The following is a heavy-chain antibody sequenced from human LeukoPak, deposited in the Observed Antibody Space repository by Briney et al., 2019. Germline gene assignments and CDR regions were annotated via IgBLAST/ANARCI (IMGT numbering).Heavy chain of an antibody. V-gene: IGHV4-59*11. J-gene: IGHJ3*02. CDR2: MYYSGST. Sequence: SETLSLTCTVSGGSISSHYWSWIRQPPGKGLEWIANMYYSGSTNYNPSLKSRVTMSMDTSKNQFSLKLNSLSAADTAVYYCARDQSRGSYWVPKAFDIWGQGTMVTVSS. D-gene: IGHD1-26*01. CDR1: GGSISSHY. CDR3: ARDQSRGSYWVPKAFDI.